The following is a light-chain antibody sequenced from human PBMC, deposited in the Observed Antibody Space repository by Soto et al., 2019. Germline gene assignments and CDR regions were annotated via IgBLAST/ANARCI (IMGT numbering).Light chain of an antibody. CDR1: SSNIGAGYG. Sequence: QSVLTQPPSVSGAPGQRVTISCTGSSSNIGAGYGVHWYIQLPGTAPKLLICSNNERPSGVPDRFSGSKSGTSASLAISGLQSEDEADYYCAAWDDSLNAVVFGGGTKVTVL. CDR3: AAWDDSLNAVV. J-gene: IGLJ2*01. V-gene: IGLV1-40*01. CDR2: SNN.